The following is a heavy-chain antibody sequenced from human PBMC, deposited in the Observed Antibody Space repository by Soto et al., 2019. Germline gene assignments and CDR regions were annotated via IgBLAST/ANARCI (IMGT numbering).Heavy chain of an antibody. CDR3: AIEYSSSPPYYPIGY. V-gene: IGHV1-69*13. J-gene: IGHJ4*02. CDR2: ISPNFGKT. Sequence: ASVKVSCKASGYTFTSYGISWVRQAPGQGLEWMGWISPNFGKTNYAQKLQGRVTITADESTSTAYMELSSLRSEDTAVYYCAIEYSSSPPYYPIGYWGQGTLVTVSS. D-gene: IGHD6-6*01. CDR1: GYTFTSYG.